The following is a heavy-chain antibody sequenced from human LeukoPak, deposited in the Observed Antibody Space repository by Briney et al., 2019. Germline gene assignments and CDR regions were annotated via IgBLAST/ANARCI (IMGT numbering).Heavy chain of an antibody. V-gene: IGHV3-74*01. D-gene: IGHD3-22*01. Sequence: TGGSLRLSCAAFGFTFSSYWMHWVRQAPGKGLVWFSRINSDGSSTSYADSVKGRFTISRDNAKNTLYLQMNSLRAEDTAVYYCARAGYYDSSGYYFPRAFYWGQGTLVTVSS. CDR3: ARAGYYDSSGYYFPRAFY. CDR2: INSDGSST. J-gene: IGHJ4*02. CDR1: GFTFSSYW.